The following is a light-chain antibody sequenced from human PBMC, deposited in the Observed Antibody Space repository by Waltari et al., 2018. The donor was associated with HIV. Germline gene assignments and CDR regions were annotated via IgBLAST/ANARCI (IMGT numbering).Light chain of an antibody. J-gene: IGLJ2*01. CDR3: QSFDNGLSGV. V-gene: IGLV1-40*01. Sequence: QSVLTQPPSVSGAPGQRVPISCTGSSSNIGASNDVHWYQQLPGTAPKLLIYRNTNRPSGVPDRFSGSKSGTSASLAITGLRAEDEADYFCQSFDNGLSGVFGGGTKLTVL. CDR2: RNT. CDR1: SSNIGASND.